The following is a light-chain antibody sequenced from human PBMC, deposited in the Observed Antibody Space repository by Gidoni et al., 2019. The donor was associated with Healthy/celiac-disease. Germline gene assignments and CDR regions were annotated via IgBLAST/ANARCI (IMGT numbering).Light chain of an antibody. CDR1: SSDVGGYNY. J-gene: IGLJ3*02. CDR2: DVS. CDR3: CSYAGSYSNWV. V-gene: IGLV2-11*01. Sequence: QSALTQLRSVSGSPGQSVTIPCTGTSSDVGGYNYVSWYQQHPGKAPKLMIYDVSKRPSGVPDRFSGSKSGNTASLTISGLQAEDEADYYCCSYAGSYSNWVFGGGTKLTVL.